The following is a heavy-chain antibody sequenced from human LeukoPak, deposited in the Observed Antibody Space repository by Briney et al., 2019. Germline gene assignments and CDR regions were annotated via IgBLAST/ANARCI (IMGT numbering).Heavy chain of an antibody. CDR1: GFSFSDHC. D-gene: IGHD1-26*01. CDR3: VRDLRESDY. V-gene: IGHV3-74*01. J-gene: IGHJ4*02. CDR2: ICKSDNPP. Sequence: PVGSLRLSCAASGFSFSDHCMHWVRQAPGEGLVWVSRICKSDNPPDYAASVKGRFTISGDNAKNTVYLQLNSLRVDDTAVYYCVRDLRESDYWGQGTLVTVSS.